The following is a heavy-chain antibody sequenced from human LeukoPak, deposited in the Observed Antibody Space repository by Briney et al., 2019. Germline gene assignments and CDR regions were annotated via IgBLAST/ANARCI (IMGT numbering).Heavy chain of an antibody. CDR1: GDSMTTYY. CDR3: ARHIKNFNSGKGSFDP. Sequence: SETLSLTCTVSGDSMTTYYWSWIRQPPGKGLEWIASIYYSGTTNYNPSLKSRVTISLDTSENHFSLKLTSVTAADTAVYYCARHIKNFNSGKGSFDPWGQGILVTVSS. CDR2: IYYSGTT. J-gene: IGHJ5*02. V-gene: IGHV4-59*01. D-gene: IGHD3-10*01.